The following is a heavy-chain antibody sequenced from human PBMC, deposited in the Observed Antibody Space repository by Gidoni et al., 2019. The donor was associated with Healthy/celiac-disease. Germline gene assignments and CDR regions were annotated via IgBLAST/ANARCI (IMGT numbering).Heavy chain of an antibody. CDR2: ISGSGGST. CDR3: AKAPGGSFYYYYGMDV. V-gene: IGHV3-23*04. D-gene: IGHD1-26*01. CDR1: GFTFSSYA. Sequence: EVQLVESGGGLVQPGGSLRLSCAASGFTFSSYAMGWVRQAPGKGLGWVSAISGSGGSTYYADSVKGRFTISRDNSKNTLYLQMNSLRAEDTAVYYCAKAPGGSFYYYYGMDVWGQGTTVTVSS. J-gene: IGHJ6*02.